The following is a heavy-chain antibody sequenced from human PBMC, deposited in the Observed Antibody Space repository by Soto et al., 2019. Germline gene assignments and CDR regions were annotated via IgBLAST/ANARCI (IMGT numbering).Heavy chain of an antibody. Sequence: GGSLRLSCAASGFTFISYAMSWVRQAPGKGLEWVSVIYSGGSTYYADSVKGRFTISRDNSKNTLYLQMNSLRAEDTAVYYCARDDYGDYVVYWGPGPLVTVSS. V-gene: IGHV3-66*01. CDR1: GFTFISYA. CDR3: ARDDYGDYVVY. D-gene: IGHD4-17*01. CDR2: IYSGGST. J-gene: IGHJ4*02.